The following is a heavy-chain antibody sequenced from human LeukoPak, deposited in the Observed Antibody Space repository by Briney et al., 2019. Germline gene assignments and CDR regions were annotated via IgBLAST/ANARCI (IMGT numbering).Heavy chain of an antibody. CDR2: TSSSSSYI. D-gene: IGHD4-17*01. V-gene: IGHV3-21*01. Sequence: GGSLRLSCAASGFTFSSYSMNWVRQAPGKGLEWVSSTSSSSSYIYYADSVKGRFTISRDNAKNSLYLQMNSLRAEDTAVYYCARETGSAVGSTDFDYWGQGTLVTVSS. CDR1: GFTFSSYS. J-gene: IGHJ4*02. CDR3: ARETGSAVGSTDFDY.